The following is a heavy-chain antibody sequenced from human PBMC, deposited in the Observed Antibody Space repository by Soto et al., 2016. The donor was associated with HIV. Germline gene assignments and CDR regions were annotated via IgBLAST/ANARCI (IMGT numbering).Heavy chain of an antibody. CDR1: GFSVSSNY. D-gene: IGHD6-13*01. CDR2: IYSGGSI. J-gene: IGHJ6*02. Sequence: EVQLVESGGGLVQPGGSLRLSCVVSGFSVSSNYMSWVRQAPGKGLEWVSVIYSGGSIYYADSVKGRFTISRDNFKNTMYLQMNSLRAEDTAVYYCARDRGSSSWYVGGRDYYYGMDVWGQGTTVTVSS. CDR3: ARDRGSSSWYVGGRDYYYGMDV. V-gene: IGHV3-66*01.